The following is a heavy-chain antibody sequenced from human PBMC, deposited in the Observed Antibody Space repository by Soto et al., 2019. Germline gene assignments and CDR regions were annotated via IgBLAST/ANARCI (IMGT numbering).Heavy chain of an antibody. V-gene: IGHV1-69*01. Sequence: QVQLEQSGAEVRKPGSSVKVSCKASGGTFSRHAISWVRQAPGQGLEWMGGIIPIFGTANHAQKFQGRVTSIGDESTSTVYMELSSLRSEDTAMYYCARGWGYDSNDYYYAYWGQGTLVIVSS. CDR3: ARGWGYDSNDYYYAY. J-gene: IGHJ4*02. CDR2: IIPIFGTA. CDR1: GGTFSRHA. D-gene: IGHD3-22*01.